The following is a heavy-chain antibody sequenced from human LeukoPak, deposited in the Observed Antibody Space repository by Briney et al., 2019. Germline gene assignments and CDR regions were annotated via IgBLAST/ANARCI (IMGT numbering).Heavy chain of an antibody. Sequence: SETRSPTCPVSDGSIISYYWGWIRQPDGKGMEWIGRMYTSGSTSYNPSLKSRVTMSVDTSKNQCSLKLSSVTAADTGVYCCARDRAYSDYKGTTYYCDYGGQGTLVTVSS. V-gene: IGHV4-4*07. CDR1: DGSIISYY. CDR2: MYTSGST. J-gene: IGHJ4*02. D-gene: IGHD3-10*01. CDR3: ARDRAYSDYKGTTYYCDY.